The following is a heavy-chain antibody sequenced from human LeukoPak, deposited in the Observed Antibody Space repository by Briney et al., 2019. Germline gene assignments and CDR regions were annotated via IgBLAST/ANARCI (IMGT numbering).Heavy chain of an antibody. CDR2: IIPILGIA. V-gene: IGHV1-69*04. D-gene: IGHD4-17*01. Sequence: GASVKVSCKASGGTFSSYAISWVRQSPGQGLEWMGRIIPILGIANYAQKFQGRVTITADKSTTTAYMELSSLRSEDTAVYYCAREPMVTTYGMHVWGQGTTVTVSS. J-gene: IGHJ6*02. CDR3: AREPMVTTYGMHV. CDR1: GGTFSSYA.